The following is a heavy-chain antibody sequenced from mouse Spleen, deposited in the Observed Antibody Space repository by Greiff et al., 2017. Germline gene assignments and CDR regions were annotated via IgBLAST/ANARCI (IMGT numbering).Heavy chain of an antibody. Sequence: VQLQQSGAELVRPGASVKLSCTASGFNIKDDYMHWVKQRPEQGLEWIGWIDPENGDTEYASKFQGKATITADTSSNTAYLQLSSLTSEDTAVYYCTTYYGRFAYWGQGTLVTVSA. D-gene: IGHD1-1*01. CDR3: TTYYGRFAY. J-gene: IGHJ3*01. V-gene: IGHV14-4*01. CDR2: IDPENGDT. CDR1: GFNIKDDY.